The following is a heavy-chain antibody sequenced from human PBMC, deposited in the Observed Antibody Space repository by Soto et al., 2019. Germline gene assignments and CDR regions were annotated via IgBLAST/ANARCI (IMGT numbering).Heavy chain of an antibody. J-gene: IGHJ4*02. Sequence: EVQLVESGGGLVQPGRSLRLSCAASGFTFDDYAMHWVRQAPGKGLEWVSGISWNSGSIGYADSVKGRFTISRDNAKNSLYLQMNSLRAEDTALYYCAKEGYYDSSGPKFDYWGQGTLVTVSS. D-gene: IGHD3-22*01. CDR2: ISWNSGSI. CDR1: GFTFDDYA. CDR3: AKEGYYDSSGPKFDY. V-gene: IGHV3-9*01.